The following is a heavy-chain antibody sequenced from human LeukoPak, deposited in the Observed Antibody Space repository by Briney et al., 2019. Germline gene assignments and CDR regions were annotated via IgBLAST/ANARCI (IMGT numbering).Heavy chain of an antibody. Sequence: GGSLRLSCAASGFTFSDYYMSWIRQAPGKGLEWVSYISSSGSTICYADSVKGRFTISRDNAKNSLYLQMNSLRAEDTAVYYCAYYHVNEEPPTFWGQGTLVTVSS. J-gene: IGHJ4*02. CDR3: AYYHVNEEPPTF. V-gene: IGHV3-11*04. CDR1: GFTFSDYY. CDR2: ISSSGSTI. D-gene: IGHD1-1*01.